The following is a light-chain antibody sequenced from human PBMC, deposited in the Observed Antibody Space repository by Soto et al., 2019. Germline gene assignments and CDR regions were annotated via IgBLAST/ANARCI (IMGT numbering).Light chain of an antibody. CDR3: HQRQSWPRT. CDR2: GAS. V-gene: IGKV3-15*01. Sequence: EIVMTQSPATLSVSPGERATLSCRASPSVGSNLPWYQQKPGQAPSLLISGASARATGIPARFSASGTGTDFTLTISDVQPEDFAVYYCHQRQSWPRTFGQGTKVDI. CDR1: PSVGSN. J-gene: IGKJ1*01.